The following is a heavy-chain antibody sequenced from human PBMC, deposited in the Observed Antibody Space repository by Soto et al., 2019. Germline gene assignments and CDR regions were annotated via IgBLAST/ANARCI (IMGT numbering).Heavy chain of an antibody. J-gene: IGHJ5*02. V-gene: IGHV1-18*01. D-gene: IGHD3-22*01. CDR1: GYTFTSYG. Sequence: QVQLVQSGAEVKKPGASVKVSCKASGYTFTSYGISWVRQAPGQGLEWMGWISAYNGNTNYAQKLQGRVTMTTDTSXXTXYXXLRSLRSDDTAVYYCARDFYYYDSSGYYYPNWFDPWGQGTLVTVSS. CDR3: ARDFYYYDSSGYYYPNWFDP. CDR2: ISAYNGNT.